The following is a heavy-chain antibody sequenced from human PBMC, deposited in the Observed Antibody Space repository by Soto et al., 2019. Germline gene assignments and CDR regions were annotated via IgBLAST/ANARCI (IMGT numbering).Heavy chain of an antibody. CDR3: ARFPFSTSSWANPRYFDS. Sequence: QVQLQQWGAGLLKPSETLSLTCAVYSGSFSGYYWSWIRQSPGKGLEWIGEITHRGFTNYNPSLKSRVTMSAGTSKNHFSLNLTAVTASDTAVYYCARFPFSTSSWANPRYFDSWGQGTLVTVSS. J-gene: IGHJ4*02. CDR2: ITHRGFT. D-gene: IGHD6-13*01. V-gene: IGHV4-34*01. CDR1: SGSFSGYY.